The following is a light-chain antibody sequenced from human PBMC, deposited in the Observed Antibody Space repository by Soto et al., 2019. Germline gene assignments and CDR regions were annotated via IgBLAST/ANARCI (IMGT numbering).Light chain of an antibody. CDR3: QQYNNWPRT. CDR2: GAS. V-gene: IGKV3-15*01. CDR1: QSVSSD. J-gene: IGKJ1*01. Sequence: EIVMTQSPATLSVSRGERATLSCRASQSVSSDLAWYHQKPGQAPRLLIYGASTRATGIPARFSGSGSGTEFTLTINSLQSEDFAVYYCQQYNNWPRTFGQGTK.